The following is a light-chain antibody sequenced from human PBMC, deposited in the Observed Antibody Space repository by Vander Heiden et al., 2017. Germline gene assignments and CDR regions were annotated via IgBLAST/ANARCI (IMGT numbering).Light chain of an antibody. J-gene: IGKJ1*01. CDR3: LQHNSFPWT. CDR1: QGIRGD. Sequence: DIQMTQSPSSLSASVGDRVTITCRASQGIRGDVGWYQQKPGKAPERLIFDASSSQSGVPSRFCGSDSGTEFSLTISSLQPEDSATYYCLQHNSFPWTFGQGTKVEIK. V-gene: IGKV1-17*01. CDR2: DAS.